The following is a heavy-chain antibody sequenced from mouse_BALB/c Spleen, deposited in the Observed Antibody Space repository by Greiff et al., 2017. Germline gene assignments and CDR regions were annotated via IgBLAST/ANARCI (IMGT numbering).Heavy chain of an antibody. J-gene: IGHJ4*01. CDR3: AGYGYAMDY. V-gene: IGHV5-17*02. CDR1: GFTFSSFG. CDR2: ISSGSSTI. D-gene: IGHD2-2*01. Sequence: EVKLMESGGGLVQPGGSRKLSCAASGFTFSSFGMHWVRQAPEKGLEWVAYISSGSSTIYYADTVKGRFTISRDNPKNTLFLQMTSLRSEDTAMYYCAGYGYAMDYWGQGTSVTVSS.